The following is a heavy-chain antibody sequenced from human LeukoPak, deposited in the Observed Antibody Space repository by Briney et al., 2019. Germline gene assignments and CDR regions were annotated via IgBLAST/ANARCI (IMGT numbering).Heavy chain of an antibody. CDR3: ARTQGWGTVRTGYYYGMDV. Sequence: SETLSLTCTVSGGSISGSYWSWIRQPPGKGLEWIEYIYYSETYYNPSLKSRVTISLDTSKNQFSLNLRFVTAADTAVYFCARTQGWGTVRTGYYYGMDVWGQGTTVTASS. J-gene: IGHJ6*02. V-gene: IGHV4-59*08. CDR2: IYYSET. D-gene: IGHD4-11*01. CDR1: GGSISGSY.